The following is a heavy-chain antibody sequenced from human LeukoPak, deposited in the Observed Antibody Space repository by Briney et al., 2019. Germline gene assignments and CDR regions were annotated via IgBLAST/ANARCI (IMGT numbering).Heavy chain of an antibody. CDR2: ISSSGSSI. CDR1: GFIFSSYG. V-gene: IGHV3-21*01. D-gene: IGHD6-13*01. Sequence: GGSLRLSCAASGFIFSSYGMNWVRQAPGKGLEWVSSISSSGSSIYYADSVKGRFTISRDNAKNSLYLQMNSLRAEDTAVYYCARDRSLAAAGFDYWGQGTLVTVSS. CDR3: ARDRSLAAAGFDY. J-gene: IGHJ4*02.